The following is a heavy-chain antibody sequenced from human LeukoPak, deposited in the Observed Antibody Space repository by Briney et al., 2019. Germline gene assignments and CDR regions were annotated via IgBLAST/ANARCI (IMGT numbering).Heavy chain of an antibody. D-gene: IGHD2-2*01. CDR1: GGSFSGHY. CDR2: INHSGST. Sequence: PSETLSPTCAVYGGSFSGHYWSWIRQPPGKGLEWIGEINHSGSTNYNPSLKSRVTISVDTSKNQFSLKLSSVTAADTAVYYCARGRYCSSTSCYLPLDYWGQGTLVTVSS. J-gene: IGHJ4*02. V-gene: IGHV4-34*01. CDR3: ARGRYCSSTSCYLPLDY.